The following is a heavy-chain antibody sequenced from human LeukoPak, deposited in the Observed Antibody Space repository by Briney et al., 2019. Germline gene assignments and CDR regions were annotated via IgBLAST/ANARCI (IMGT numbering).Heavy chain of an antibody. D-gene: IGHD2-2*01. Sequence: SETLSLTCTVSGYSISSGYYWGWIRQPPGKGLEWIGSIYHSGSTYYSPSLKSRVTISVDTSKNQFSLKLSSVTAADTAVYYCARSRVCSSTSCPTSYYNWFDPWGQGTLVTVSS. CDR2: IYHSGST. J-gene: IGHJ5*02. CDR3: ARSRVCSSTSCPTSYYNWFDP. V-gene: IGHV4-38-2*02. CDR1: GYSISSGYY.